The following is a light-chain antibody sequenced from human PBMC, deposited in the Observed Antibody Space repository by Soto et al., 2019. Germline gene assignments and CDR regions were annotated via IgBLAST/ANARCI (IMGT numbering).Light chain of an antibody. Sequence: IVMTQSPATLSVSPVERATLSCRASQSVTNNLAWYQQKPGQAPRLLIYGASTRATGFPARFSGSGSGTEFTLTISSLHSEDFAVYYCQPYNNWLPTSTFGQGTKVDIK. V-gene: IGKV3-15*01. CDR2: GAS. CDR3: QPYNNWLPTST. J-gene: IGKJ1*01. CDR1: QSVTNN.